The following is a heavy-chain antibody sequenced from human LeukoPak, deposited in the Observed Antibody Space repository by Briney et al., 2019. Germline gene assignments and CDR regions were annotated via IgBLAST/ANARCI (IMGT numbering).Heavy chain of an antibody. CDR1: GGSFSGYY. Sequence: PSETLSLTCAVYGGSFSGYYWSWIRQPPGKGLEWIGEINHSGSTNYNPSLKSRVTISVDTSKNQFSLKLSSVTAADTAVYYCARARHIVVVTATPDRRYYFDYWGQGTLVTVSS. J-gene: IGHJ4*02. D-gene: IGHD2-21*02. V-gene: IGHV4-34*01. CDR3: ARARHIVVVTATPDRRYYFDY. CDR2: INHSGST.